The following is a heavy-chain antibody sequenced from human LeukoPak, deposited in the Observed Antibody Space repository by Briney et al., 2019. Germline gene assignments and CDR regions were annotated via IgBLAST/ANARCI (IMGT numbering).Heavy chain of an antibody. D-gene: IGHD4-11*01. CDR2: INWNGGNT. J-gene: IGHJ4*02. CDR1: GFTFSSYG. Sequence: GGSLRLSCAASGFTFSSYGMSWVRQAPGKGLEWVSGINWNGGNTGYADSVKGRFTISRDNAQNSLYLQMNSLRAEDTALYYCARVASNYDFDYWGQGTLVSVSS. V-gene: IGHV3-20*04. CDR3: ARVASNYDFDY.